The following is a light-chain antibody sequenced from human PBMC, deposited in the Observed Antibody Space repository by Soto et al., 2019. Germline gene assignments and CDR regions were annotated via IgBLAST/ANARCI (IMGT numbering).Light chain of an antibody. CDR2: GAS. V-gene: IGKV3-20*01. CDR3: QQYSSPPHT. Sequence: EIVLTQSPGTLSLSPGERATLSCRASQRVSSSFLAWYQQKPGQAPRLLIYGASSRATGIPHRFSGSGSGTDFTLTISSPEAEDFALYYCQQYSSPPHTFGGGTPVDIK. CDR1: QRVSSSF. J-gene: IGKJ4*01.